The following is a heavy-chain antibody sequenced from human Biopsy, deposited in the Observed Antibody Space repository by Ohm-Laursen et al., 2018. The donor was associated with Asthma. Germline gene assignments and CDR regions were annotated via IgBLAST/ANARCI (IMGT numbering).Heavy chain of an antibody. D-gene: IGHD3-22*01. J-gene: IGHJ3*01. Sequence: SSVTVSCKGSRDIFSSSGFSWVRQAPGQGLEWMGGIIPISLTPSYARRFRGRVTISADEYTRTAYMELSSLRSEDTAVYYCARDPSYFDPSVEGWHLWGQGTMVTVSS. CDR3: ARDPSYFDPSVEGWHL. CDR1: RDIFSSSG. V-gene: IGHV1-69*01. CDR2: IIPISLTP.